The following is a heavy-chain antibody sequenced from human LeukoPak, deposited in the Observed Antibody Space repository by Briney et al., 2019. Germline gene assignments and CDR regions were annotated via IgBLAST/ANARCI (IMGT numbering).Heavy chain of an antibody. Sequence: SSETLSLTCTLSGGSNSSYFWSWIRQPPEKALEWIGYISYSGSTKYNPPFKRPVTIPVATSKNQFSLKLSSVTAADTAVYYCARGGAGSSYNWFDPWGQGTLVTVSS. V-gene: IGHV4-59*08. D-gene: IGHD3-16*01. CDR3: ARGGAGSSYNWFDP. CDR1: GGSNSSYF. J-gene: IGHJ5*02. CDR2: ISYSGST.